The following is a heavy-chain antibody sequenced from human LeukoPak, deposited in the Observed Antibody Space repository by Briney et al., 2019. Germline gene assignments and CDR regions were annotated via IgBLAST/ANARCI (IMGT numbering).Heavy chain of an antibody. V-gene: IGHV4-61*02. J-gene: IGHJ4*02. CDR2: IYASGD. CDR3: ARGFRGGGDSGIFDY. D-gene: IGHD4-23*01. CDR1: GGSISLGSYY. Sequence: SQTLSLTCTVFGGSISLGSYYWSWIRQSAGKGLEWIGRIYASGDTDYNPSHYNPSLRSRVTISIDTPKSQFSLKLSSVTPADTAVYFCARGFRGGGDSGIFDYWGQGALVTVSS.